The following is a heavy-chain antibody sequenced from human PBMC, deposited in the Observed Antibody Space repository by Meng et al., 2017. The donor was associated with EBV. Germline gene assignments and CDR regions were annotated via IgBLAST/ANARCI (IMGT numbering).Heavy chain of an antibody. J-gene: IGHJ4*02. CDR1: GGPFRYYA. CDR3: ASESGRGYTPDY. CDR2: FLPRLGAP. Sequence: QVRLVQSAAEVKKPGSSVKVSCKTSGGPFRYYAISWVRQAPGQGLEWLGGFLPRLGAPNYAQKFLGRVKITADESTSTHYMDLSSLRSEDTAIYYCASESGRGYTPDYWGQGTLVTVSS. D-gene: IGHD3-10*01. V-gene: IGHV1-69*01.